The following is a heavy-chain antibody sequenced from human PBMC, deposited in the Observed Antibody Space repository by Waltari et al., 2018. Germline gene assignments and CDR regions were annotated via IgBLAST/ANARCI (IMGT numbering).Heavy chain of an antibody. D-gene: IGHD2-21*02. J-gene: IGHJ4*02. CDR2: INPNSGGT. V-gene: IGHV1-2*06. Sequence: QVQLVQSGAEAKKPGASVTVFYQAYGSTFTGYYMHWVRQAPGQGLEWMVRINPNSGGTNYAQKFQGRITMTRDTSISTAYMELSRLRSDDTAVYYCASATAPSDYWGQGTLVTVSS. CDR1: GSTFTGYY. CDR3: ASATAPSDY.